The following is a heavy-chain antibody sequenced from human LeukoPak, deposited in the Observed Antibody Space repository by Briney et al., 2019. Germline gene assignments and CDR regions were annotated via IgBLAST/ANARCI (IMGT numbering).Heavy chain of an antibody. CDR2: IKPDGSEK. V-gene: IGHV3-7*01. CDR1: GFTFSSSW. D-gene: IGHD2-2*01. Sequence: PGGSLRLSCAASGFTFSSSWMTWVRQAPGKGLEWVANIKPDGSEKNYVDSVKGRFTISRDNAENSLFLQLNSLRAEDTALYYCARDLRSSLVAWGQGILVTVSS. CDR3: ARDLRSSLVA. J-gene: IGHJ5*02.